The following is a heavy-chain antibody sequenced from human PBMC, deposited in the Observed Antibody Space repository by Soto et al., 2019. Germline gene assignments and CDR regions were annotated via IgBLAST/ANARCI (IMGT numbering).Heavy chain of an antibody. Sequence: QVQLVQSGAEVKKPGSSVRVSCKASGDTFTFYSINWVRQAPGLGLEWMGRINPILSMSNYAQRFQGRVTITADKSPTTASMAPSRLLSAATAMYYCASSYGSGYRAFDYWGQGALVTVSS. J-gene: IGHJ4*02. V-gene: IGHV1-69*02. CDR1: GDTFTFYS. CDR3: ASSYGSGYRAFDY. D-gene: IGHD3-10*01. CDR2: INPILSMS.